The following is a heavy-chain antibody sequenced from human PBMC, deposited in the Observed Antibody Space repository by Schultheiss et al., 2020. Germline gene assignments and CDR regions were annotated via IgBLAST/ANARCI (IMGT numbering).Heavy chain of an antibody. J-gene: IGHJ6*03. Sequence: GGSLRLSCAASGFTFSSYAMSWVRQAPGKGLEWVSVIYSGGSTYYADSVKGRFTISRDNSKNTLYLQMNSLRAEDTAVYYCAREYCGGDCYSEGYYYYYYMDVWGKGTTVTVSS. D-gene: IGHD2-21*02. V-gene: IGHV3-66*01. CDR2: IYSGGST. CDR3: AREYCGGDCYSEGYYYYYYMDV. CDR1: GFTFSSYA.